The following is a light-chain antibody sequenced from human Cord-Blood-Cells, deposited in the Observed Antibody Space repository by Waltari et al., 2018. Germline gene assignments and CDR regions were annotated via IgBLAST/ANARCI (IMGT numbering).Light chain of an antibody. V-gene: IGLV2-8*01. CDR2: EVS. CDR1: SSDVGGYNY. J-gene: IGLJ2*01. CDR3: SSYAGSNNFVV. Sequence: QSALTQPPSASGSPGQSVTISCTGTSSDVGGYNYVSWYQQHPGKAPKLMIYEVSKRPAGVRDRFSGSKACNTASLSVSGLQAEDEADYYCSSYAGSNNFVVFGGGTKLTVL.